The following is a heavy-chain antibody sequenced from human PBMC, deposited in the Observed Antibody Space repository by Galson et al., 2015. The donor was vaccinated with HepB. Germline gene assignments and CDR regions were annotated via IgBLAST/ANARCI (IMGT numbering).Heavy chain of an antibody. CDR1: GDTLTELS. V-gene: IGHV1-24*01. J-gene: IGHJ4*02. CDR3: ATPGFYYDRNGYSLLY. CDR2: FDPEQGDT. D-gene: IGHD3-22*01. Sequence: SVKVSCKVSGDTLTELSMHWVRQGHGKGLEWMGGFDPEQGDTIYAQKFEARVTLTEDTSTDTAYMELSSLTSDDTAVHYCATPGFYYDRNGYSLLYWGQGTLVAVSS.